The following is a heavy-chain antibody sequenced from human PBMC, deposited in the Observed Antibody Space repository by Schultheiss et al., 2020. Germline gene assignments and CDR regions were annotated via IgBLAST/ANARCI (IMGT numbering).Heavy chain of an antibody. Sequence: GGSLRLSCAASGFTVSSNYMSWVRQAPGKGLEWVSVIYSGGTTYYADSVKGRFTISRDNSKNTLYLQMNSLRAEDTAVYSCAREHSSWSFSYLGQGTPVTVSS. CDR3: AREHSSWSFSY. J-gene: IGHJ4*02. CDR2: IYSGGTT. CDR1: GFTVSSNY. D-gene: IGHD6-6*01. V-gene: IGHV3-53*01.